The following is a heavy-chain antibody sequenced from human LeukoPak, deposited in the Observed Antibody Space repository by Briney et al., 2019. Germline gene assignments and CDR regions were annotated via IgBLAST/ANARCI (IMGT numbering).Heavy chain of an antibody. CDR3: ARCPEGGSCFYGMDV. CDR2: IYHSGST. J-gene: IGHJ6*02. D-gene: IGHD2-15*01. Sequence: PSETLSLTCTVSGYSISSGYYWGWIRQPPGKGLEWIGSIYHSGSTYYNPSLKSRVTISVDTSKNQFSLKLSSVTAADTAVYYCARCPEGGSCFYGMDVWGQGTTVTVSS. V-gene: IGHV4-38-2*02. CDR1: GYSISSGYY.